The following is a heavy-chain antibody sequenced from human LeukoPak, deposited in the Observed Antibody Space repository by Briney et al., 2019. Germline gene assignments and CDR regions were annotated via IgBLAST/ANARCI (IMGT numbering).Heavy chain of an antibody. D-gene: IGHD2-2*01. CDR2: FDPEDGET. CDR3: ATEVLRCCSSTSCPWFDP. V-gene: IGHV1-24*01. J-gene: IGHJ5*02. Sequence: ASVKVSCKVSGYTLTELSMHWVRQAPGKGREGMGVFDPEDGETIYAQKFQGRVTMTEDTSTDTAYMELSSLRSEDTAVYYCATEVLRCCSSTSCPWFDPWGQGTLVTVSS. CDR1: GYTLTELS.